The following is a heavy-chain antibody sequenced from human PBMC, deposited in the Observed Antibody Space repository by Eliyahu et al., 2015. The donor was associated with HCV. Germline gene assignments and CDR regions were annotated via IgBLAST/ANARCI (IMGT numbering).Heavy chain of an antibody. CDR2: ISSSSAYI. D-gene: IGHD6-6*01. CDR1: GFTFSSXS. V-gene: IGHV3-21*01. Sequence: EVQLVESGGGLVKPGGSLRLSCVASGFTFSSXSMNWVRQAPGKGLEWVSSISSSSAYIYYADSVRGRFTISRDNAKNSLYLQMNSLRAEDTAVYYCARPIAARAEFDYWGQGTLVTVSS. CDR3: ARPIAARAEFDY. J-gene: IGHJ4*02.